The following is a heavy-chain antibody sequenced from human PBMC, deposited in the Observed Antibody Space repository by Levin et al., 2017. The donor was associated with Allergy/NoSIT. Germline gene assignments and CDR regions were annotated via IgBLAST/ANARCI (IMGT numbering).Heavy chain of an antibody. CDR3: TTEAPYYDILTGYYTGWFDP. CDR1: GFTFSNAW. CDR2: IKGKTDGGTT. D-gene: IGHD3-9*01. Sequence: NPGGSLRLSCAGSGFTFSNAWMNWVRQAPGKGLEWIGRIKGKTDGGTTDYAAPVKGRFIFSRDDSKNTLYLQMNSLKTEDTAVYYCTTEAPYYDILTGYYTGWFDPWGQGTLVTVSS. V-gene: IGHV3-15*01. J-gene: IGHJ5*02.